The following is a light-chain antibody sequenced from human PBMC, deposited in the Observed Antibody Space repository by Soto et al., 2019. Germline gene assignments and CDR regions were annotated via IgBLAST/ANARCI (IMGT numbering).Light chain of an antibody. CDR1: QSVLYSSHNKNY. J-gene: IGKJ1*01. CDR2: WAS. Sequence: DIVMTQSPDSLAVSLGERATINCKSSQSVLYSSHNKNYLAWYQQKPGQPPKLLISWASTRESGVPDRFSGSGSGTDLTLTISSLQAEDVAVYYCQQYYPSLTFGQGTKVEIK. CDR3: QQYYPSLT. V-gene: IGKV4-1*01.